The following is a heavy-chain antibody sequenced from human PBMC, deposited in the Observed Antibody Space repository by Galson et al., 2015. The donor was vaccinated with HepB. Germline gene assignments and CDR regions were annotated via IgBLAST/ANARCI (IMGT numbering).Heavy chain of an antibody. CDR1: GFTFSSYW. D-gene: IGHD3-22*01. V-gene: IGHV3-15*01. CDR3: TTCSMIVVVKDAFDI. J-gene: IGHJ3*02. Sequence: SLRLSCAASGFTFSSYWMHWVRQAPGKGLEWVGRIKSKTDGGTTDYAAPVKGRFTISRDDSKNTLYLQMNSLKTEDTAVYYCTTCSMIVVVKDAFDIWGQGTMVTVSS. CDR2: IKSKTDGGTT.